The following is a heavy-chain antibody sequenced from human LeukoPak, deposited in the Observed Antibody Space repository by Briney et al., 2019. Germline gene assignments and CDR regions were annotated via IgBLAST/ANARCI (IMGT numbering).Heavy chain of an antibody. CDR2: IYYSGST. Sequence: PSETLSLTCTVSGGSISSYYWSWIRQPPGKGLEWIGYIYYSGSTNYNPSLKSRVTISVDTSKNQFSLKLSSVTAADTAVYYCARALLITMSQFDPWGQGTLVTVSS. CDR3: ARALLITMSQFDP. J-gene: IGHJ5*02. CDR1: GGSISSYY. D-gene: IGHD3-10*02. V-gene: IGHV4-59*01.